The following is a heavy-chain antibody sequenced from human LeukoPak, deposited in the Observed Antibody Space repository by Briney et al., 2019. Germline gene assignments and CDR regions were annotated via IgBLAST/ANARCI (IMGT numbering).Heavy chain of an antibody. CDR3: ARAHYDFWSGSLGY. CDR1: GGSFSGYY. J-gene: IGHJ4*02. Sequence: KPSETLSLTCAVYGGSFSGYYWSWIRQPPGKGLEWIGEINHSGSTNYNPSLKSRVPISVDTSKNQFSLKLSSVTAADTAVYYCARAHYDFWSGSLGYWGQGTLVTVSS. V-gene: IGHV4-34*01. CDR2: INHSGST. D-gene: IGHD3-3*01.